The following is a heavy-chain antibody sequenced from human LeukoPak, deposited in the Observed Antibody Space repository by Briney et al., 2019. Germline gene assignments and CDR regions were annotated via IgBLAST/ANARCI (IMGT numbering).Heavy chain of an antibody. CDR3: AREIPRYSSGWTN. CDR1: GFTVSSNY. J-gene: IGHJ4*02. V-gene: IGHV3-53*01. CDR2: IYSGGST. D-gene: IGHD6-19*01. Sequence: PGGSLRLSCAASGFTVSSNYMSWVRQAPGKGLEWVSVIYSGGSTYYADSVKGRFTISRDNSKNTLYLQMNSLRAEDTAVYYCAREIPRYSSGWTNWGQGTLVTVSS.